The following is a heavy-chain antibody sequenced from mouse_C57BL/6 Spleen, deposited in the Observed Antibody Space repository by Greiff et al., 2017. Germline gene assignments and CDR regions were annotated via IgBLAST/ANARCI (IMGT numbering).Heavy chain of an antibody. J-gene: IGHJ2*01. CDR1: GYSITSGYY. Sequence: EVQLQESGPGLVKPSQSLSLTCSVTGYSITSGYYWNWIRQFPGNQLEWMGYISYDGSNNFNPSLKNRISITRDTSKNQFFLKLNSVPTEDTATYYCARDCWETYYFDYWGQGTTLTVSS. V-gene: IGHV3-6*01. CDR2: ISYDGSN. D-gene: IGHD4-1*01. CDR3: ARDCWETYYFDY.